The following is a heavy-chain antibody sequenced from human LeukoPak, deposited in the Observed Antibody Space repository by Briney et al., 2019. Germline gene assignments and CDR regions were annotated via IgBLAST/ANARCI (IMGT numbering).Heavy chain of an antibody. D-gene: IGHD5-24*01. CDR2: FYYGEST. J-gene: IGHJ5*02. V-gene: IGHV4-39*01. CDR3: ARHSVEMATITWFDP. CDR1: GGSITSGDYY. Sequence: SVTLSLTCTVSGGSITSGDYYCGWIRQPPGKGLEWIASFYYGESTSYYNPSLKSRVTMSVDTSKNQFSLKLSSVTAADTAEYYCARHSVEMATITWFDPWGQGTLVTVSS.